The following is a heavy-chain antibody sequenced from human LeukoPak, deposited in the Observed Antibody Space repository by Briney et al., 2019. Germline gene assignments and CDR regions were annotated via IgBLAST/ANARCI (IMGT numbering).Heavy chain of an antibody. CDR1: GFTFSGSA. D-gene: IGHD6-13*01. Sequence: GGSLRLPCAPSGFTFSGSAMHWVRQASGKGLEGVGRIKSKANSYATAYAASVKGRFTISRDDSKNTAYLQMNSLKTEDTAVYYCTRLYSSSWPYDAFDIWGQGTMVTVSS. CDR2: IKSKANSYAT. CDR3: TRLYSSSWPYDAFDI. J-gene: IGHJ3*02. V-gene: IGHV3-73*01.